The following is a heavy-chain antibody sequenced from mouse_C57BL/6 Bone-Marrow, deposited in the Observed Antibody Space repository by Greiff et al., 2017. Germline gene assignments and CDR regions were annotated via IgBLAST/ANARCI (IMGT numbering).Heavy chain of an antibody. J-gene: IGHJ1*03. CDR1: GFTFSDYG. CDR2: ISRGSSTI. CDR3: ARAGYSNDGGYWYFDV. D-gene: IGHD2-12*01. V-gene: IGHV5-17*01. Sequence: DVKLVESGGGLVKPGGSLKLSCAASGFTFSDYGMHWVRQAPEKGLEWVAYISRGSSTIYYADTVKGRFTLSRDNAKNTVYLQMTSLRSEDTAMYYGARAGYSNDGGYWYFDVWGTGTTVTVSS.